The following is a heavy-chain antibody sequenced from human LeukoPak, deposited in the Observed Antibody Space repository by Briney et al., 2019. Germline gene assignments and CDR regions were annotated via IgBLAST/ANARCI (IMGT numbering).Heavy chain of an antibody. CDR1: GFTFSSYD. D-gene: IGHD3-22*01. Sequence: GGSLRLSCAASGFTFSSYDMHWVRQAPGKGLEWVAFIRYDGSNKYYADSVKGRFTISRDNSKNTLYLQMNSLRAEDTAVYYCAKGSDYYDSSGYSRLVDYWGQGTLVTVSS. CDR3: AKGSDYYDSSGYSRLVDY. CDR2: IRYDGSNK. J-gene: IGHJ4*02. V-gene: IGHV3-30*02.